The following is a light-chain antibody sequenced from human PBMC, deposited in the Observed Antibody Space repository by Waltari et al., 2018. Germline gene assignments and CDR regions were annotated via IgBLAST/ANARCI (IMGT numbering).Light chain of an antibody. Sequence: SLLAWNVNNYLVWDRRRPWPSPQLLIYLGSNQAPGDPDMFNGSGSGMDFTEKISRVEAEDVGVYYCMRAAQTPLTFGQGNKVEIK. V-gene: IGKV2-28*01. J-gene: IGKJ1*01. CDR2: LGS. CDR1: SLLAWNVNNY. CDR3: MRAAQTPLT.